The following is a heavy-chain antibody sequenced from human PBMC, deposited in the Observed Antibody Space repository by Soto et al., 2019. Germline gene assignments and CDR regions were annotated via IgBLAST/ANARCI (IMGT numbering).Heavy chain of an antibody. V-gene: IGHV4-61*01. Sequence: SETLSLTCAVSNFSLSKEYYWGWIRQPPGKGLEWIGYVYYTGSTNYSPSLRSRVSISVDTSKNEFSLRLSSVTAADTAVYFCARSVAVPGAHIDYWGQGTQVTVSS. J-gene: IGHJ4*02. D-gene: IGHD6-19*01. CDR3: ARSVAVPGAHIDY. CDR2: VYYTGST. CDR1: NFSLSKEYY.